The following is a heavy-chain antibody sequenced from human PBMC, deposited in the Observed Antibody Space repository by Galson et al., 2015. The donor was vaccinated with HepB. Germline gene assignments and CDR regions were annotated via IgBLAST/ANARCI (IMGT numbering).Heavy chain of an antibody. J-gene: IGHJ3*02. Sequence: SETLSPTCAVSGVSISSSLYYWGWIRQSPKKGLEWIGSIYYGGRTYFSPSLQTRSAMSVDTSKNQLSLTLSSVTAADTAVYYCARPLVLNGRFTPGVGPFNIWGHGTMVTVSA. CDR3: ARPLVLNGRFTPGVGPFNI. CDR1: GVSISSSLYY. CDR2: IYYGGRT. V-gene: IGHV4-39*01. D-gene: IGHD2-8*01.